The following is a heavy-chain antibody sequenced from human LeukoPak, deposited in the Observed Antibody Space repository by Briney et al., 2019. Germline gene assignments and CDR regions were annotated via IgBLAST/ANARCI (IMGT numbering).Heavy chain of an antibody. V-gene: IGHV1-18*01. CDR3: ARGSNGYYTYFDY. CDR1: GYTFTSYG. CDR2: ISAYNGNT. D-gene: IGHD3-22*01. J-gene: IGHJ4*02. Sequence: ASVKVSCKASGYTFTSYGISWVRQAPGQGLEWMGWISAYNGNTNYAQKFQGRVTMTRDTSTRTVYMELSSLRSEDTAVYYCARGSNGYYTYFDYWGKGTLVTVSS.